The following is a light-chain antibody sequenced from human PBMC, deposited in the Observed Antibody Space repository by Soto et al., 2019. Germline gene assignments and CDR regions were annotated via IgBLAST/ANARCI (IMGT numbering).Light chain of an antibody. V-gene: IGKV3-20*01. Sequence: EIVLTQSPGPLSLSPGERATLSCRASQSVSNNYLAWYQQKPGQAPRLLIYGASNRATGIPDRFSGSGSATDFTLTISRLEPEDFAVYFCQQSGSSPLTFGGGTKVEIK. J-gene: IGKJ4*01. CDR3: QQSGSSPLT. CDR2: GAS. CDR1: QSVSNNY.